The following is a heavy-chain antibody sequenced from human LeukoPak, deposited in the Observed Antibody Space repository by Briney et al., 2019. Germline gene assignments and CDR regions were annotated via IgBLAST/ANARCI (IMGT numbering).Heavy chain of an antibody. V-gene: IGHV1-2*02. Sequence: ASVKVSCKASGYTFTGYYMHWVRQAPGQGLEWMGWINPNSGGTNYAQKFQGRVTMTRDTSISTAYMELSRLRSDDTAVYYCARGPVLRFLEWLFTPFDYWGQGTLVTVSS. CDR2: INPNSGGT. CDR1: GYTFTGYY. D-gene: IGHD3-3*01. J-gene: IGHJ4*02. CDR3: ARGPVLRFLEWLFTPFDY.